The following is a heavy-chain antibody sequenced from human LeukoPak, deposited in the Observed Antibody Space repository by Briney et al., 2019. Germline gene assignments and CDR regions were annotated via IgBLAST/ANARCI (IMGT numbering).Heavy chain of an antibody. CDR1: GFTFSSYM. CDR2: INSGSTYT. Sequence: GSLRLSSAASGFTFSSYMMNWVRQAPGKGLEWVSSINSGSTYTYYTESVKGRFTVSRDNAKNSLFLQMNSLRAEDTAIYYCARSLTTLTYEGYWGQGTLVTVSS. J-gene: IGHJ4*02. D-gene: IGHD1-1*01. V-gene: IGHV3-21*01. CDR3: ARSLTTLTYEGY.